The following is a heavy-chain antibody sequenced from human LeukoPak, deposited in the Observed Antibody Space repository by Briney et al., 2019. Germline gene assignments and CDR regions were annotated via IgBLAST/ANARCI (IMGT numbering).Heavy chain of an antibody. V-gene: IGHV3-48*03. Sequence: PGGSLRLSCAASGFTFSSYEMNWVRQAPGKGLEWVSYISSSGSTIYYADSVKGRFTISRDNAKNSLYLQMNSLRAEDTAVYYCAKESSGWTYYYYGMDVWGQGTTVTVSS. CDR3: AKESSGWTYYYYGMDV. J-gene: IGHJ6*02. D-gene: IGHD6-19*01. CDR2: ISSSGSTI. CDR1: GFTFSSYE.